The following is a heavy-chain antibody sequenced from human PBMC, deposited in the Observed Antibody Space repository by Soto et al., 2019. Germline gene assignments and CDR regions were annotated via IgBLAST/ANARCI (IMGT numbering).Heavy chain of an antibody. J-gene: IGHJ4*02. CDR1: GFTFSSYA. CDR2: ISGSGGST. Sequence: PGGSLRLSCAASGFTFSSYAMSWVRQAPGKGLEWVSAISGSGGSTYYAASVKGRFTISRDNSKNTLYLQMNSLRAEDTAVYYCAKEVHDSSGYYLDYWGQGTLVTVSS. CDR3: AKEVHDSSGYYLDY. V-gene: IGHV3-23*01. D-gene: IGHD3-22*01.